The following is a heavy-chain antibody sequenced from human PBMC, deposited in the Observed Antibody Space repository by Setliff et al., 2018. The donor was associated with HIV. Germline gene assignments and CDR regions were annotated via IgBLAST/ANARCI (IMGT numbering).Heavy chain of an antibody. J-gene: IGHJ4*02. V-gene: IGHV4-39*01. CDR1: GGSISSSSYY. Sequence: SETLSLTCTVSGGSISSSSYYWGWIRQPPGKGLEWIGSIDYSGSTSYNPSLKSRVTVSVDTPENQFSLKLSSVTTADTAVYYCARTMGVTYFDYWGQGTLVTVSS. D-gene: IGHD1-26*01. CDR2: IDYSGST. CDR3: ARTMGVTYFDY.